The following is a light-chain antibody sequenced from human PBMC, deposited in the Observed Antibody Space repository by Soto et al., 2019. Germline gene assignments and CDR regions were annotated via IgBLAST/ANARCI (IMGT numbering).Light chain of an antibody. Sequence: QSVLTQPPSVSGAPGQRVTISCTGRSSNIGAGYDVHWYQLLPGTAPKLLIYGNTNRPSGVPDRFSGSKSGTSASLAITGLQAEDEADYYCQSYDSRLSGRVFGGGTKLTGL. CDR1: SSNIGAGYD. V-gene: IGLV1-40*01. CDR2: GNT. CDR3: QSYDSRLSGRV. J-gene: IGLJ3*02.